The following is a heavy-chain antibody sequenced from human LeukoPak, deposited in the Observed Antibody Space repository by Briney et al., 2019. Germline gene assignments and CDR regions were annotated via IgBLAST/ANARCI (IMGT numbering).Heavy chain of an antibody. Sequence: PSETLSLTCAVYGGSFSGYYWSWIRQPPGKGLEWIGEINHSGSTNYNPSLKSRVTISVDTSKNQFSLKLSSVTAADTAVYYCARGRGYSVHWFDPWGQGTLVTVSS. D-gene: IGHD6-13*01. V-gene: IGHV4-34*01. CDR2: INHSGST. CDR3: ARGRGYSVHWFDP. CDR1: GGSFSGYY. J-gene: IGHJ5*02.